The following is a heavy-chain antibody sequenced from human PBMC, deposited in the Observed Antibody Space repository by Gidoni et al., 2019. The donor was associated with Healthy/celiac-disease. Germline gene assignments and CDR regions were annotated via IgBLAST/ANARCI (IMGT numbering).Heavy chain of an antibody. Sequence: EVQLVESGGGVVKPGGSLRLSCAASGFTFSNAWMSWVRQAPGKGLEWVGRIKSKTDGGTTDYAAPVKGRFTISRDDSKNTLYLQMNSLKTEDTAVYYCTTDERYYDSSGYPHADYWGQGTLVTVSS. CDR3: TTDERYYDSSGYPHADY. CDR2: IKSKTDGGTT. D-gene: IGHD3-22*01. V-gene: IGHV3-15*01. J-gene: IGHJ4*02. CDR1: GFTFSNAW.